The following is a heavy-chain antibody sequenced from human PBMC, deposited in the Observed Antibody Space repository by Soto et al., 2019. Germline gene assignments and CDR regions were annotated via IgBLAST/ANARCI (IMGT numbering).Heavy chain of an antibody. CDR1: GFTFSSYT. CDR2: ISTSGDTT. D-gene: IGHD3-22*01. V-gene: IGHV3-23*01. J-gene: IGHJ1*01. CDR3: RGVYDSSGVYFHH. Sequence: EVQLLESGGGLEQRGGSLRLSCAASGFTFSSYTLSWVRQAPGKGLEWVSSISTSGDTTSYADSVKGQFTISRDNSKNTLFLQMNSLRAEDTAVYYCRGVYDSSGVYFHHWGQGTLVTVSS.